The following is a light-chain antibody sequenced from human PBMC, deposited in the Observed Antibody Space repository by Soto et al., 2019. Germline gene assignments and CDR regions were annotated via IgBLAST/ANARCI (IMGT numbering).Light chain of an antibody. V-gene: IGKV1-33*01. CDR1: HDVSRN. CDR2: DAS. Sequence: DIQMTQSPSSLSASEGDRVTITCQSSHDVSRNLNWFQQKPGEAPQLRIYDASNLERGVPSRFSGSGSGTDFTLTISILQPEDVATYYCQQYNSMLSFGGGTEVEIK. CDR3: QQYNSMLS. J-gene: IGKJ4*01.